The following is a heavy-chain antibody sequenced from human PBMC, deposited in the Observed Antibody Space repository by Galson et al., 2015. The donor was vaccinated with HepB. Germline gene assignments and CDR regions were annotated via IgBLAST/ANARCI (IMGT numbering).Heavy chain of an antibody. D-gene: IGHD2-15*01. CDR2: IDPSDSYT. V-gene: IGHV5-10-1*01. J-gene: IGHJ4*02. CDR1: GYSFTSYW. CDR3: ALVASYCSGGSCYADDY. Sequence: QSGAEVKKPGESLRISCKGSGYSFTSYWISWVRQMPGKGLEWMGRIDPSDSYTNYSPSFQGHVTISADKSISTAYLQWSSLKASDTAMYYCALVASYCSGGSCYADDYWGQGTLVTVSS.